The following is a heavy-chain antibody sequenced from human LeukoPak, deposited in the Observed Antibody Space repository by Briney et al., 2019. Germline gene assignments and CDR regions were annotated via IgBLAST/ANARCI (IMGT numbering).Heavy chain of an antibody. J-gene: IGHJ3*02. D-gene: IGHD6-13*01. V-gene: IGHV4-34*01. CDR1: GGSFSGYY. Sequence: SETLSLTCAVYGGSFSGYYWSWIRQPPGKGLEWIGEINHSGSTNYNPSLKSRVTISVDTSKNQSSLKLSSVTAADTAVYYCARYPNSSSWYERDAFDIWGQGTMVTVSS. CDR3: ARYPNSSSWYERDAFDI. CDR2: INHSGST.